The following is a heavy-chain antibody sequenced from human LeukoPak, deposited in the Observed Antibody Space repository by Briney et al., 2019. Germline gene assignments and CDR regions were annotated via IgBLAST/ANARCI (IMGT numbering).Heavy chain of an antibody. J-gene: IGHJ3*02. CDR3: ARGSLRWELPRTGAFDI. V-gene: IGHV1-2*02. CDR2: INPNSGGT. D-gene: IGHD1-26*01. CDR1: GYTFTGYY. Sequence: ASVKVSCKASGYTFTGYYMHWVRQAPGQGLEWMGWINPNSGGTNYAQKFQGRVTMTRDTSISTAYMELSRLRSDDTAVYYCARGSLRWELPRTGAFDIWGQGTMVTVSS.